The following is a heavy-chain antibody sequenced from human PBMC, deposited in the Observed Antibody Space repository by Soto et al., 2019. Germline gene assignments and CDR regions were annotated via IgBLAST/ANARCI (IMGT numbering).Heavy chain of an antibody. Sequence: QVHLVDSGGGVVQPGRSMRLSCAASGFIFSSFPIHWVRQAPGKGLEWVALVSKDGNEKHYADSVKGRFTISRDNSRNMVYLQLSSLEDEDTALYYCASEYGSGFPVYWGQGTLVTVSS. D-gene: IGHD3-10*01. CDR1: GFIFSSFP. CDR2: VSKDGNEK. J-gene: IGHJ4*02. CDR3: ASEYGSGFPVY. V-gene: IGHV3-30-3*01.